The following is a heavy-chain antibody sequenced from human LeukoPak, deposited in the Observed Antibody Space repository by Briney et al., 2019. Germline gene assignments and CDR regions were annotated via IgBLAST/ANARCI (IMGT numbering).Heavy chain of an antibody. CDR3: ARDPYCTNGVCGGDYFDY. Sequence: GGSLRLSCAASGFTFSSYGMHWVCQAPGKGLEWVAVIWYDGSNKYYADSVKGRFTISRDNSKNTLYLQMNSLRAEDTAVYYCARDPYCTNGVCGGDYFDYWGQGTLVTVSS. CDR2: IWYDGSNK. CDR1: GFTFSSYG. V-gene: IGHV3-33*01. D-gene: IGHD2-8*01. J-gene: IGHJ4*02.